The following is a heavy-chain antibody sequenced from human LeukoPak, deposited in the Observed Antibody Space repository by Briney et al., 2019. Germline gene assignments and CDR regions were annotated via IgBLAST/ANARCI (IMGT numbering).Heavy chain of an antibody. V-gene: IGHV4-59*01. J-gene: IGHJ5*02. D-gene: IGHD4-17*01. CDR2: IYYSGST. CDR1: GGSISSYY. CDR3: AREPPTTVTTRGWFDP. Sequence: SETLSLTCTVSGGSISSYYWSWIRQPPGKGLEWIGYIYYSGSTNYNPSLKSRVTISVDTSKNQFSLKLSSVTAADTAVYYCAREPPTTVTTRGWFDPWGQGTLVTVSS.